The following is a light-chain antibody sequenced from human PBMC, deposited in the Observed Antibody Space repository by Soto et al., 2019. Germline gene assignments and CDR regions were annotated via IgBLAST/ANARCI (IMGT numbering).Light chain of an antibody. CDR1: QSVSSN. CDR3: QQYNNWPPT. J-gene: IGKJ2*01. CDR2: GAS. V-gene: IGKV3-15*01. Sequence: EIVMTQSPATLSVSPGERATLSCRASQSVSSNLVWYQQKRGQAPRLLIYGASTRATGIPARFSGSGSGTEFTLTISSLQSEDFAVYYCQQYNNWPPTFGQVTKLEIK.